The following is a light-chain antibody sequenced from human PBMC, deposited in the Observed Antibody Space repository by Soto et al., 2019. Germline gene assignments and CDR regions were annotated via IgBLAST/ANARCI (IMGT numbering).Light chain of an antibody. CDR2: DAS. Sequence: EIVLTQSPATLSLSPGERATLSCRASQSVDSYLAWYQQIPGQAPRLLIYDASNRATGIPARFSGSGSGTDFTLTISSLEPEDFAIYYCQQRLNWPLTFGGGTKGEIK. V-gene: IGKV3-11*01. CDR1: QSVDSY. J-gene: IGKJ4*01. CDR3: QQRLNWPLT.